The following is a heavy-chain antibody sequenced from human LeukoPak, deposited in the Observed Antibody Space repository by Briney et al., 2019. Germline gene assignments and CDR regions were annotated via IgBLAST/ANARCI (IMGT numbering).Heavy chain of an antibody. CDR2: ISSSGSYI. Sequence: GGSLRLPCAASAFTFSSYSMNWVRQAPGKGLEWVSSISSSGSYIYYADSVKGRFTISRDNAKNSLYLQMNSLRAEDTAVYYCARDSGSYWDWFDPWGQGTLVTVSS. J-gene: IGHJ5*02. D-gene: IGHD1-26*01. CDR3: ARDSGSYWDWFDP. V-gene: IGHV3-21*01. CDR1: AFTFSSYS.